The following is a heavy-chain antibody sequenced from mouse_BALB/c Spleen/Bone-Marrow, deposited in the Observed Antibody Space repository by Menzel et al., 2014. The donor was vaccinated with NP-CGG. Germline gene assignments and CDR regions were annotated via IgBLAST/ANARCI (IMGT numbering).Heavy chain of an antibody. CDR1: GFTFSSYG. D-gene: IGHD2-1*01. V-gene: IGHV5-6-3*01. Sequence: EVQRVESGGGLVQPGGSLKLSCAASGFTFSSYGMSWVRQTPGKRLELVASINSNGGSTYYPDSVKGRFTISRDNAKNTLSLQMSSLKSEDTAMYYCARGNYGNYVDYFDYWGQGTTLTVSS. CDR3: ARGNYGNYVDYFDY. J-gene: IGHJ2*01. CDR2: INSNGGST.